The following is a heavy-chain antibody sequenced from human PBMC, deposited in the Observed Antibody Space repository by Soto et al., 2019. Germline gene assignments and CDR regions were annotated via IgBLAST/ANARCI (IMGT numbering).Heavy chain of an antibody. CDR2: INHSGST. V-gene: IGHV4-34*01. Sequence: QVQLQQWGAGLLKPSETLSLTCAVYGGSFSGYYWSWIRQPPGKGLEWLGEINHSGSTNYNPSLKSRVHISVDTSKNHFSRKLSSVVAADTAVYDCARDPYGDYGYDAFDIWGQGTMVTASS. CDR1: GGSFSGYY. J-gene: IGHJ3*02. D-gene: IGHD4-17*01. CDR3: ARDPYGDYGYDAFDI.